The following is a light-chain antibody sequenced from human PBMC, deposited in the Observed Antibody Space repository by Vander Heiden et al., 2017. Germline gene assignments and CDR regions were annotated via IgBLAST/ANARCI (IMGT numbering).Light chain of an antibody. CDR1: SSDVGYYNY. Sequence: QSALTQPASVSGSPGQSITISCTGTSSDVGYYNYVSWYQHHPGKAPKLIIYEVTNRPSGVSNRLSGSKSGNTASLTISGLQPEDEADYYCSSYTSTSTLVFGGGT. V-gene: IGLV2-14*01. J-gene: IGLJ2*01. CDR3: SSYTSTSTLV. CDR2: EVT.